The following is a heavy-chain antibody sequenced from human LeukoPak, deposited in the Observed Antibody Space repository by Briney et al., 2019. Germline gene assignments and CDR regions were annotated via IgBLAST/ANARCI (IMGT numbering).Heavy chain of an antibody. D-gene: IGHD6-19*01. V-gene: IGHV4-39*01. CDR1: GGSISSSSYY. CDR2: IYYSGST. CDR3: ARLLSGWYGSWYYYGMDV. J-gene: IGHJ6*02. Sequence: SETLSLTCTVSGGSISSSSYYWGWIRQPPGKGLEWIGSIYYSGSTYYNPSLKSRVTISVDTSKNQFSLKLSSVTAADTAVYYCARLLSGWYGSWYYYGMDVWGQGTTVTVSS.